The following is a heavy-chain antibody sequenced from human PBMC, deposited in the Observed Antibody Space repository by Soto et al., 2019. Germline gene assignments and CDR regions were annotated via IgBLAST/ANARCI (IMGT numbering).Heavy chain of an antibody. V-gene: IGHV3-74*01. J-gene: IGHJ3*02. CDR2: INSDGSST. Sequence: EVQLVESGGGLVQPGGSLRLSCAASGFTFSSYWMHWVRQAPGKGLVWVSRINSDGSSTSYADSVKGRFTISRDNAKNTPYLQMNSLRAEDTAVYYCARSVSWSDAFDIWGQGTMVTVSS. D-gene: IGHD6-13*01. CDR3: ARSVSWSDAFDI. CDR1: GFTFSSYW.